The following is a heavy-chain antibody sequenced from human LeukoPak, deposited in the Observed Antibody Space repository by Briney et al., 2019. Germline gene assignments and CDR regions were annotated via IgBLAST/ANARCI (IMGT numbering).Heavy chain of an antibody. V-gene: IGHV3-30*18. CDR1: GFTFSSYG. Sequence: GGSLRLSCAASGFTFSSYGMHWVRQAPGKGLEWVAVISYDGSNKYYADSVKGRFTISRDNSKNTLYLQMNSLRAEDTAVYYCAKEHGFWSGLHDYWGQGTLVTVSS. CDR3: AKEHGFWSGLHDY. J-gene: IGHJ4*02. D-gene: IGHD3-3*01. CDR2: ISYDGSNK.